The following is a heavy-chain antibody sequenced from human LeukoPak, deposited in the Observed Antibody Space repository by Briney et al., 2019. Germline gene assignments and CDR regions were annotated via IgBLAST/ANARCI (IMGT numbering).Heavy chain of an antibody. CDR2: ISWNSGSI. Sequence: AGGSLRLSCAASGFTFSSYAMSWVRQAPGKGLEWVSGISWNSGSIGYADSVKGRFTISRDNAKNSLYLQMNSLRAEDTALYYCAKGSLCSSTSCPFDYWGQGTLVTVSS. CDR3: AKGSLCSSTSCPFDY. V-gene: IGHV3-9*01. J-gene: IGHJ4*02. D-gene: IGHD2-2*01. CDR1: GFTFSSYA.